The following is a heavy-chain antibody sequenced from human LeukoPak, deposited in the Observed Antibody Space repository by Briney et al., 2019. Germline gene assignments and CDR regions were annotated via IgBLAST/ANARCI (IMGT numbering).Heavy chain of an antibody. J-gene: IGHJ6*02. CDR3: ASANKELTGPGGFVFYGMDV. D-gene: IGHD3-9*01. V-gene: IGHV4-59*08. Sequence: PSETLSLTCTVSGGSISSYYWSWIRQPPGKGLEWIGYIYYSGSTNYNPSLKSRVTISVDTSKNQFSLKLSSVTAADTAVYYCASANKELTGPGGFVFYGMDVWGQGTTVTVSS. CDR2: IYYSGST. CDR1: GGSISSYY.